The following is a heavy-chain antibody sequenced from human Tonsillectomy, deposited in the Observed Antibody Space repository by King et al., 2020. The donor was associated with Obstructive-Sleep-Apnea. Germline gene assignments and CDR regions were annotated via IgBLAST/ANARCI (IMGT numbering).Heavy chain of an antibody. D-gene: IGHD6-13*01. J-gene: IGHJ3*02. CDR3: ATEDSSSGGAFDI. Sequence: QLVQSGAEVKKPGASVKVSCKVSGYTLTELSMHWVRQAPGKGLEWMGGFDPEDGETIYAQKFQGRVTMTEETSTDTAYMELSSLRSEDTAVYYCATEDSSSGGAFDIWGQGTMVTVSS. CDR1: GYTLTELS. CDR2: FDPEDGET. V-gene: IGHV1-24*01.